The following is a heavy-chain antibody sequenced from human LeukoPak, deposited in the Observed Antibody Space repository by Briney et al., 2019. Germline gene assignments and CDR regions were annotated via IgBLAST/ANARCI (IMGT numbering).Heavy chain of an antibody. D-gene: IGHD5-18*01. CDR2: INHSGST. CDR1: GGSFSGYY. CDR3: ARDSYLDAFDI. Sequence: PSETLSLTCAVYGGSFSGYYWSWIRQPPGKGLEWIGEINHSGSTNYNPSLKSRVPISVDTSKNQFSLKLSSVTAADTAVYYCARDSYLDAFDIWGQGTMVTVSS. J-gene: IGHJ3*02. V-gene: IGHV4-34*01.